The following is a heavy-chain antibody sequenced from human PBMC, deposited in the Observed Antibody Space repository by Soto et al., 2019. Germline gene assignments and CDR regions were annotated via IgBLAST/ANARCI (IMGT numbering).Heavy chain of an antibody. J-gene: IGHJ6*02. D-gene: IGHD2-15*01. CDR3: ARDLSCSGGSCYSDYDYYCMSV. CDR2: ISSSGAGT. V-gene: IGHV3-23*01. Sequence: QAPGKGLEWVSAISSSGAGTYYADSVKGRFTISRDNSKNTMYLQMNSLRAEDTAVYYCARDLSCSGGSCYSDYDYYCMSVWGQGTTVTVS.